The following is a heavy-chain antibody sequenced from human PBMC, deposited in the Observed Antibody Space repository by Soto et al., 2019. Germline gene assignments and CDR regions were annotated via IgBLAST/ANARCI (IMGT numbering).Heavy chain of an antibody. CDR1: GGTFNTYA. CDR2: IIPIFGIK. Sequence: QMQLVQSGAEVKERGSSVKISCKTSGGTFNTYALTWVRQAPGQGLEWIGGIIPIFGIKNVAQRFQGRVTIYADESLTTAYMEMTSLRSDDTAVYYCAKEAGDHWGQGTLVTVSS. D-gene: IGHD3-10*01. CDR3: AKEAGDH. V-gene: IGHV1-69*01. J-gene: IGHJ4*02.